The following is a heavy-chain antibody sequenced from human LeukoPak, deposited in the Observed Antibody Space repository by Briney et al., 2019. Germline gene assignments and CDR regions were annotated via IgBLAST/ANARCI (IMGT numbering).Heavy chain of an antibody. CDR2: ISPNSGGT. D-gene: IGHD2-2*01. Sequence: ASVKVSCKASGYTFTDYYIHWVRQAPGQGLEWMGWISPNSGGTNYAQKFQGRVTMTRDTSISTAYMELSRLRSDDTAVYYCARVVGGVDYWGQGTLVTVSS. CDR1: GYTFTDYY. J-gene: IGHJ4*02. CDR3: ARVVGGVDY. V-gene: IGHV1-2*02.